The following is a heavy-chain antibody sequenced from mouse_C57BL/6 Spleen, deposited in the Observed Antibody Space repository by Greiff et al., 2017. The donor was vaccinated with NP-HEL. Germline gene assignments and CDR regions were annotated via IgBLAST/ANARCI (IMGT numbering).Heavy chain of an antibody. V-gene: IGHV5-17*01. D-gene: IGHD2-1*01. CDR1: GFTFSDYG. J-gene: IGHJ4*01. Sequence: EVMLVESGGGLVKPGGSLKLSCAASGFTFSDYGMHWVRQAPEKGLEWVAYISSGSSTIYYADTVKGRFTISRDNAKNTLFLQMTSLRSEDTAMYYCARHLPYAMDYWGQGTSVTVSS. CDR3: ARHLPYAMDY. CDR2: ISSGSSTI.